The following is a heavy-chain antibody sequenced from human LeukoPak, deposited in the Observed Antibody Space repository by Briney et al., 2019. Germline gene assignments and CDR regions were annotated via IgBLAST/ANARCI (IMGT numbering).Heavy chain of an antibody. D-gene: IGHD4/OR15-4a*01. J-gene: IGHJ5*02. CDR1: GFTFSSYA. CDR3: ASAKESRFDP. V-gene: IGHV3-30*04. CDR2: ISYDGSNK. Sequence: GGSLRLSCAASGFTFSSYAMHWVRQAPGKGLEWVAVISYDGSNKYYADSVKGRFTISRDNSKNTLYLQMNSLRAEDTAVYYCASAKESRFDPWGQGTLVTVSS.